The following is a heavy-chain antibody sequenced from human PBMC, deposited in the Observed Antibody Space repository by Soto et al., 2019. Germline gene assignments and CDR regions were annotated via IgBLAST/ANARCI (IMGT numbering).Heavy chain of an antibody. CDR1: GFTVGSYG. J-gene: IGHJ6*02. D-gene: IGHD2-15*01. V-gene: IGHV3-33*01. CDR3: AREGYCSGGSCYYDYYYYGMDV. CDR2: IWYDGSNK. Sequence: GSLRLSCAASGFTVGSYGMHWVRQAPGKGLEWVAVIWYDGSNKYYADSVKGRFTISRDNSKNTLYLQMNSLRAEDTAVHYCAREGYCSGGSCYYDYYYYGMDVWGQATTVTVSS.